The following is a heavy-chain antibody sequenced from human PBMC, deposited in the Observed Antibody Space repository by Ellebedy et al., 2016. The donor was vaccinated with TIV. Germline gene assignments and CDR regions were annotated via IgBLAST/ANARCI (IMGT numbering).Heavy chain of an antibody. J-gene: IGHJ6*02. Sequence: MPSETLSLTCTVSGDSITSYSWNWIRQPPGKGLEWIGLIYESESTNYNPSLKSRVTISVDTSKNQFSLKLNSATAADTAVYYCARGLLFYDFWSHYYKGAGDYYYGMDVWGQGTTVTVSS. CDR1: GDSITSYS. D-gene: IGHD3-3*01. CDR2: IYESEST. V-gene: IGHV4-59*01. CDR3: ARGLLFYDFWSHYYKGAGDYYYGMDV.